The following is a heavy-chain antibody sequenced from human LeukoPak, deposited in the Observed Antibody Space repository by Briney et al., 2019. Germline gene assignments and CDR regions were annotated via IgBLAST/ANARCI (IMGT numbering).Heavy chain of an antibody. CDR1: GFTFDDYA. CDR3: AKVGSSTSWDWFDP. CDR2: ISGDGGST. D-gene: IGHD2-2*01. Sequence: PGGSLRLSCAASGFTFDDYAMHWVRQAPGKGLEWVSLISGDGGSTYYADSVKGRFTISRDNSKNSLHLQMNSLRTEDTALYYCAKVGSSTSWDWFDPWGQGTLVTVSS. J-gene: IGHJ5*02. V-gene: IGHV3-43*02.